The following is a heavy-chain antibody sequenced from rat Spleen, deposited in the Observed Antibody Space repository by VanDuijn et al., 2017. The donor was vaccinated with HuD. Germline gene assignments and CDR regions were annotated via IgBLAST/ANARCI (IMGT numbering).Heavy chain of an antibody. J-gene: IGHJ2*01. CDR3: ARGPYYFDY. Sequence: QVQLKESGPGLVQPSQTLSLTCTVSGSSLTSNSVSWIRQPPGKGLEWMGVMWSGGSTDYNSALKSRLSISRDTSKNQVFLKMNSLQSEDTTTYYCARGPYYFDYWGQGVMVTVSS. CDR1: GSSLTSNS. CDR2: MWSGGST. V-gene: IGHV2-47*01.